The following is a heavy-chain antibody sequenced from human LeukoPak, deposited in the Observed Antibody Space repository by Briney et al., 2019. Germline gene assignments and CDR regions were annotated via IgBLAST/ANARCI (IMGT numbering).Heavy chain of an antibody. Sequence: GASLKVSCKASGYTLTGYYMHWVRQAPGQGLEWMGRINPNSGGTNHAQKFQGRVTMTWDTSISTAYMELSRLRADDTAVYYCARAGGIAAAYDFDYWGQGTLVTVSS. V-gene: IGHV1-2*06. CDR1: GYTLTGYY. D-gene: IGHD6-13*01. CDR2: INPNSGGT. CDR3: ARAGGIAAAYDFDY. J-gene: IGHJ4*02.